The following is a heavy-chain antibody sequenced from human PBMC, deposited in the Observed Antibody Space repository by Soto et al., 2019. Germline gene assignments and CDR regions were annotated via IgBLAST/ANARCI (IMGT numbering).Heavy chain of an antibody. J-gene: IGHJ5*02. CDR1: GGSISSSSYY. Sequence: SETLSLTCTVSGGSISSSSYYWGWIRQPPGKGLEWIGSIYYSGSTYYNPSLKSRVTISVDTSKNQFSLKLSSVTAADTAVYYCERAGIVATIMDWFDPWGQGTLVTVSS. CDR2: IYYSGST. V-gene: IGHV4-39*01. D-gene: IGHD5-12*01. CDR3: ERAGIVATIMDWFDP.